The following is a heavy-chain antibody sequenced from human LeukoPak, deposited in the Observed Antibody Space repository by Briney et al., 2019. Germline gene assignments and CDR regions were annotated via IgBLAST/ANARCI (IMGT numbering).Heavy chain of an antibody. J-gene: IGHJ4*02. CDR2: MNPNSGNT. CDR3: ARRPIAAPPLDY. Sequence: RGASVKVSCKASGYTFTSYDINWVRQATGQGLEWMGWMNPNSGNTGYAQKFQGRVTMTRNTYISTAYMELSSLRSEDTAVYYCARRPIAAPPLDYWGQGTLVTVSS. D-gene: IGHD6-13*01. V-gene: IGHV1-8*01. CDR1: GYTFTSYD.